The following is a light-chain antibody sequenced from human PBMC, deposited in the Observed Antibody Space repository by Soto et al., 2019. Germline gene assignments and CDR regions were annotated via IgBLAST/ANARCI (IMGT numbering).Light chain of an antibody. Sequence: DIQMTQSPSSLSASVGDRVTITCRASQNIRNYLNWYQQRPGKTPNLLVYAASNLRSGVPSRFSGSGSGTGFTLTISSLQPEDFGTYYCQQIHSTSSYTFGQGSRVDVK. CDR1: QNIRNY. CDR2: AAS. J-gene: IGKJ2*01. CDR3: QQIHSTSSYT. V-gene: IGKV1-39*01.